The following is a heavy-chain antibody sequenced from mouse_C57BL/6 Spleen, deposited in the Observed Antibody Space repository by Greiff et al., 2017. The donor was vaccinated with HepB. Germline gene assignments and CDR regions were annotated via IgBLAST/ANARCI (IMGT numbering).Heavy chain of an antibody. CDR3: ARHAQGYYAMDY. V-gene: IGHV5-6*01. Sequence: EVMLVESGGDLVKPGGSLKLSCAASGFTFSSYGMSWVRQTPDKRLEWVATISSGGSYTYYPDSVKGRFTISRDNAKNTLYLQMSSLKSEDTAIYYCARHAQGYYAMDYWGQGTSVTVSS. CDR2: ISSGGSYT. J-gene: IGHJ4*01. CDR1: GFTFSSYG.